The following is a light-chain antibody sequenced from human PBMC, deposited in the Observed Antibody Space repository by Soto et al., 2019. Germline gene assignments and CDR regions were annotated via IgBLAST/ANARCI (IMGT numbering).Light chain of an antibody. CDR2: GAS. J-gene: IGKJ1*01. Sequence: DIVMTQSPASLSVSPGEGVTLSCRASQSVGNDLAWYQQIAGQAPRLLIYGASTRATGVPARFSGSGSGTDFTLTISTLQSEDFAVDYCQQYYNWPPAWTFGQGTRVDIK. V-gene: IGKV3-15*01. CDR3: QQYYNWPPAWT. CDR1: QSVGND.